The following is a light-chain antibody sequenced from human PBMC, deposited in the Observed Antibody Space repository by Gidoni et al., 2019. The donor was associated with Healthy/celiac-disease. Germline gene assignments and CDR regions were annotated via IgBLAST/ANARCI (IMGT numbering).Light chain of an antibody. CDR2: DAS. J-gene: IGKJ1*01. V-gene: IGKV1-5*01. CDR1: QSISSW. Sequence: DIQITQSPSTLSASVGDRVTITCRASQSISSWLAWYQQKPGKAPKLLIYDASSLESGFPSRFSGSGSGTEFTLTISSLQPDDFATYYCQQYNSYSPTFGQGTKVEIK. CDR3: QQYNSYSPT.